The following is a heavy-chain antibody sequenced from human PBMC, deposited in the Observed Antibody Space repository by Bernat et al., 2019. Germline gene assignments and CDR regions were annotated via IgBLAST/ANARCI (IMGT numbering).Heavy chain of an antibody. CDR2: ISGSGGDT. V-gene: IGHV3-23*04. D-gene: IGHD5-24*01. J-gene: IGHJ4*02. Sequence: EVQLVESGGGLVQPGGSLRLSCAASGFTVSSNYMSWVRQAPGKGLEWVSTISGSGGDTYYAESVKGRFTISRDNSKNTLYLQMNSLRAEDTAVYYCAKVRWLQRYYFDYWGQGTLVTVSS. CDR3: AKVRWLQRYYFDY. CDR1: GFTVSSNY.